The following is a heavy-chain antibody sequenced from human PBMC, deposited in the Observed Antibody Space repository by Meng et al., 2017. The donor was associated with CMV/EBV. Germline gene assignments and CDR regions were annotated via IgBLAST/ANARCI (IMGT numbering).Heavy chain of an antibody. CDR3: ARDTYYDYVWGSYRTFDY. CDR2: ISSSGSTI. D-gene: IGHD3-16*02. CDR1: GFTFSSYE. J-gene: IGHJ4*02. V-gene: IGHV3-48*03. Sequence: GESLKISCAASGFTFSSYEMNWVRQAPGKGLEWVSYISSSGSTIYYADSVKGRFTISRDNAKNSLYLQMNSLRAEDTAVYYCARDTYYDYVWGSYRTFDYWGQGTLVTVS.